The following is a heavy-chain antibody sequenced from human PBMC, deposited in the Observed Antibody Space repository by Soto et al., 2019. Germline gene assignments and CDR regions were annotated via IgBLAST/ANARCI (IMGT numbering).Heavy chain of an antibody. V-gene: IGHV1-24*01. J-gene: IGHJ4*02. CDR3: ATYPIAVVRPYFDY. CDR2: FDPEDGET. D-gene: IGHD6-19*01. CDR1: GYTLTELS. Sequence: ASVKVSRKVSGYTLTELSMHWVRQAPGKGLEWMGGFDPEDGETIYAQKFQGRVTMTEDTSTDTAYMELSSLRSEDTAVYYCATYPIAVVRPYFDYWGQGTLVTVSS.